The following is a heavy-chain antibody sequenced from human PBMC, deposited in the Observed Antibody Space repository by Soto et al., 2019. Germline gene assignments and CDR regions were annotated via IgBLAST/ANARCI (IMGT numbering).Heavy chain of an antibody. Sequence: QITLKESGPTLVNPKQTLTLTCTFSGFSLSTSGAGVGWIRQPPGKALEWLALIYWDDDKRYSPSLESRLTITKDTSKNQVLLTITKLNPVDTGTYYCGRILTVYRAFDLWGQRTMVTVSS. CDR2: IYWDDDK. V-gene: IGHV2-5*02. D-gene: IGHD3-9*01. CDR3: GRILTVYRAFDL. CDR1: GFSLSTSGAG. J-gene: IGHJ3*01.